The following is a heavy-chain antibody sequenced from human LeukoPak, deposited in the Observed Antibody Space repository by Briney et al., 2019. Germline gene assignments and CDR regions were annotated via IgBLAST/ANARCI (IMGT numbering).Heavy chain of an antibody. CDR2: ISNSGRNT. CDR3: SNWVEGARPSLDY. D-gene: IGHD6-6*01. CDR1: GFTFRSYA. V-gene: IGHV3-23*01. Sequence: PGGSLRLSCSASGFTFRSYAMAWVRQAPGTGLGWVSAISNSGRNTYYADSVKGRFTISRDNSKNTLYLEMNSLRAEDTAVYYCSNWVEGARPSLDYWGQGALVPVSS. J-gene: IGHJ4*02.